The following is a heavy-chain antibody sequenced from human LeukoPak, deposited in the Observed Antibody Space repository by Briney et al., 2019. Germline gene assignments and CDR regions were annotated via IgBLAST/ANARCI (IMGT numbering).Heavy chain of an antibody. CDR1: GGSFSGYY. D-gene: IGHD2-2*01. CDR3: ARSGLRYCSSTSCYPNPFDY. J-gene: IGHJ4*02. Sequence: PSETLSLTCAVYGGSFSGYYWSWIRQPPGKGLEWIGEIKHSGSTNYNPSLKSRVTISIDTSKNQFSLKLSSVTAADTAVYYCARSGLRYCSSTSCYPNPFDYWGQGTLVTVSS. CDR2: IKHSGST. V-gene: IGHV4-34*01.